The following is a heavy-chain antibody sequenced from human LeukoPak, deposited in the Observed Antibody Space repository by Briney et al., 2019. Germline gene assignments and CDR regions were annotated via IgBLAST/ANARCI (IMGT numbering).Heavy chain of an antibody. Sequence: SETLSLTCTVSGGSISSSSYYWGWIRQPPGKGLEWIGSIYYSGSTYYNPSLKRRVTISVDTSKNQFSLKLSSVTAADTAVYYCARHRREADSSGWYSWYFDLWGRGTLVTVSS. J-gene: IGHJ2*01. CDR2: IYYSGST. V-gene: IGHV4-39*01. D-gene: IGHD6-19*01. CDR1: GGSISSSSYY. CDR3: ARHRREADSSGWYSWYFDL.